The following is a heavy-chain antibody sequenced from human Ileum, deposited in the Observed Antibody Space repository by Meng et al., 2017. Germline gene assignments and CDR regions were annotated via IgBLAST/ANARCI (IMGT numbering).Heavy chain of an antibody. D-gene: IGHD6-6*01. CDR2: INHSGNT. CDR1: GGSFSGYY. V-gene: IGHV4-34*01. CDR3: ARGREQQLVRGFGY. J-gene: IGHJ4*02. Sequence: QVQLTQWGAGLLRPSETLSLTCAVYGGSFSGYYCSWLRQPPGKGLEWIGEINHSGNTNYNPSLKSRVTLSLDTSKNHFSLNLTSVTAADTAVYYCARGREQQLVRGFGYWGQGTLVTVSS.